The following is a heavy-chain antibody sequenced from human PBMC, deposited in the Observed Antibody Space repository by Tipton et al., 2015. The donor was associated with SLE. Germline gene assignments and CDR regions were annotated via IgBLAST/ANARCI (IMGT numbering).Heavy chain of an antibody. CDR2: IYYSGSN. CDR3: ASHGEDYFDY. V-gene: IGHV4-59*11. CDR1: GGSISSHY. J-gene: IGHJ4*02. Sequence: LRLSCTVSGGSISSHYWSWIRQPPGKGLEWIGYIYYSGSNNYNPSLKSRVTISVDTSKNQFPLKLSSVTAADTAVYYCASHGEDYFDYWGQGTLVTVSS.